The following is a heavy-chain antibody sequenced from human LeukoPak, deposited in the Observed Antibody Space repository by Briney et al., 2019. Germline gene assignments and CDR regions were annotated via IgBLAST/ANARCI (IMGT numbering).Heavy chain of an antibody. J-gene: IGHJ4*02. CDR1: GYTFTNYD. Sequence: PRASVKVSCKASGYTFTNYDINWVRQAPGQGLEWMGWISAYNDDTNYAQKLQGRVTMTTDTSTSTAYMELRSLRSDDTAVYYCARDHRIAAAGTEDYWGQGTLVTVSS. V-gene: IGHV1-18*01. CDR2: ISAYNDDT. D-gene: IGHD6-13*01. CDR3: ARDHRIAAAGTEDY.